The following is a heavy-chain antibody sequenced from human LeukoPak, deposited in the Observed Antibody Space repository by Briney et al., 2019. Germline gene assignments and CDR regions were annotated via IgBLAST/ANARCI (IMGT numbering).Heavy chain of an antibody. CDR1: GYTFNDYY. Sequence: ASVKVSCKASGYTFNDYYMHWVRQAPGQGLEWMGRINPDSGGTDYAQKFQGRVTMTRDTSITTAYMDLDRLRSDDTAVYYCARLGENGLLTGYFYPWGQGTMVTVSS. D-gene: IGHD3-9*01. CDR3: ARLGENGLLTGYFYP. CDR2: INPDSGGT. V-gene: IGHV1-2*02. J-gene: IGHJ5*02.